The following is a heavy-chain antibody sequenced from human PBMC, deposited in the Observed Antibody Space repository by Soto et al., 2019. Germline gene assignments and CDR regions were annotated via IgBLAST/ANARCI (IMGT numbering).Heavy chain of an antibody. J-gene: IGHJ4*02. CDR1: GVTFSSYA. Sequence: HPGGSLGLSCAASGVTFSSYAMHGVRQAPGKGLEWVAVISYDGSNKYYADSVKGRFTISRDNSKNTLYLQMNSLRAEGTAVYYCAKDSNIVLMVYATPFYFDYWGQGTLVTVSS. CDR3: AKDSNIVLMVYATPFYFDY. V-gene: IGHV3-30-3*01. CDR2: ISYDGSNK. D-gene: IGHD2-8*01.